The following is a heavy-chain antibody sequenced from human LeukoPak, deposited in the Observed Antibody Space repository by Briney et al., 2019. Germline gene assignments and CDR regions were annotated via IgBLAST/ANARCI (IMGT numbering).Heavy chain of an antibody. CDR2: IGASGITT. Sequence: GGSLRLSCAASEFAFSTYNMNWVRQAPGKGLEWVSGIGASGITTYDADSGKGRFTISRDNSKNTLHLQMNSLRAEDTAVYYCAKDIRRGTMYYYYYGMDVWGQGTTVTVSS. CDR1: EFAFSTYN. D-gene: IGHD4/OR15-4a*01. J-gene: IGHJ6*02. CDR3: AKDIRRGTMYYYYYGMDV. V-gene: IGHV3-23*01.